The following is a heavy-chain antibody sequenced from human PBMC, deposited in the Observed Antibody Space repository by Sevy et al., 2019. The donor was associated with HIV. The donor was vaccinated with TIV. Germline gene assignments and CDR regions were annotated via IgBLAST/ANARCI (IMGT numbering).Heavy chain of an antibody. J-gene: IGHJ6*02. CDR2: MNPSGNS. CDR3: ARMRDFSRGYGMDV. CDR1: GYTFTNYE. Sequence: ASVKVSCKASGYTFTNYEINWVRQATGQGLEWMGWMNPSGNSGYAQKFQARVTMTRDTTTNTAYMELRSLRSEDTAVYYCARMRDFSRGYGMDVWGQGTTVTVSS. V-gene: IGHV1-8*01. D-gene: IGHD3-3*01.